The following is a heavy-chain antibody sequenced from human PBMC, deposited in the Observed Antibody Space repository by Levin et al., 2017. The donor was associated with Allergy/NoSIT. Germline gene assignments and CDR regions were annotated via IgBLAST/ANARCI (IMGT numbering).Heavy chain of an antibody. Sequence: SQTLSLTCTVYGGSFSGYFWSWIRQPPGKGLEWIGEIYHSGSTNYNPSLKSRVTISVDTSKNQFSLNLSSVTAADTAVYYCARWRQTTLLVAGKNWYFDLWGRGTLVTVSS. CDR2: IYHSGST. J-gene: IGHJ2*01. CDR1: GGSFSGYF. CDR3: ARWRQTTLLVAGKNWYFDL. D-gene: IGHD6-19*01. V-gene: IGHV4-34*01.